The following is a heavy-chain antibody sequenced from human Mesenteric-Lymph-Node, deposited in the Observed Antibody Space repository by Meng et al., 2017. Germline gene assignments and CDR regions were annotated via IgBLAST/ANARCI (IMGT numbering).Heavy chain of an antibody. CDR1: GFTLSTYW. CDR2: IDSDGTDI. D-gene: IGHD3-22*01. Sequence: GGSLRLSCAASGFTLSTYWMHWVRQAPGKGLMWVSRIDSDGTDITYADSVKGRFTISRDTAKNTLYLQMNSLRAEDTAVYYCARVGYYDSSNYYAYFKYWGQGTLVTVSS. CDR3: ARVGYYDSSNYYAYFKY. J-gene: IGHJ1*01. V-gene: IGHV3-74*01.